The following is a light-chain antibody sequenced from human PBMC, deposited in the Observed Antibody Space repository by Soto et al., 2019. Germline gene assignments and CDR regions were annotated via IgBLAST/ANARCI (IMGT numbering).Light chain of an antibody. V-gene: IGKV3-11*01. J-gene: IGKJ1*01. CDR2: DAS. CDR1: QSVNIY. CDR3: QQFNTSPWT. Sequence: EIVLTQSPATLSLSPGERATLSCRASQSVNIYLAWYQQKPGQAPRLLIYDASNRATGIPARFSGSGSGTDFTLTISSLEPEDIATYYCQQFNTSPWTFGQGTKVEIK.